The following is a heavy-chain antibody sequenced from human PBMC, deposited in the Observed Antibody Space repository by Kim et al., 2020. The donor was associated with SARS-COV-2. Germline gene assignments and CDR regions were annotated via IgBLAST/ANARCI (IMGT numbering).Heavy chain of an antibody. CDR2: GST. Sequence: GSTSTNPSLRSRDAISVDTSKNQFSLQLTSVTTADTAIYYCARGWEEIDDWGQGTLVTVSS. J-gene: IGHJ4*02. V-gene: IGHV4-59*09. CDR3: ARGWEEIDD. D-gene: IGHD1-26*01.